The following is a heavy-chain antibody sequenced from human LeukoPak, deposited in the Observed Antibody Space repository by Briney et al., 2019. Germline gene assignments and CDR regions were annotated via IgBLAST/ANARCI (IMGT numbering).Heavy chain of an antibody. Sequence: GGSLRLSCAASGFTFDDYGMSWVRQAPGKGLEWVSGINWNGGSTGYADSVKGRFTISRDNAKNSLYLQMNSLRAEDTALYYCARGGRNWGIYYFDYWGQGTLVTVSS. D-gene: IGHD7-27*01. CDR2: INWNGGST. CDR1: GFTFDDYG. J-gene: IGHJ4*02. V-gene: IGHV3-20*04. CDR3: ARGGRNWGIYYFDY.